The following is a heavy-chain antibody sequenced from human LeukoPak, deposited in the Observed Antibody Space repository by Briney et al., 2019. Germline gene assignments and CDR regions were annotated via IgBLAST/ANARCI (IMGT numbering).Heavy chain of an antibody. CDR1: GGSISSYY. CDR2: IYYSGST. J-gene: IGHJ4*02. D-gene: IGHD3-9*01. V-gene: IGHV4-59*01. Sequence: SETLSLTCTVSGGSISSYYRSWIRQPPGKGLEWIGYIYYSGSTNYNPSLKSRVTISVDTSKNQFSLKLSSVTAADTAVYYCARTPGDNFDYWGQGTLVTVSS. CDR3: ARTPGDNFDY.